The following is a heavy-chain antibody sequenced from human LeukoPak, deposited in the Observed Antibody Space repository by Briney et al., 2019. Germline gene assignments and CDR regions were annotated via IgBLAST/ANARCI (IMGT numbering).Heavy chain of an antibody. CDR2: ISSSSSYI. J-gene: IGHJ4*02. V-gene: IGHV3-21*01. CDR3: ARGLRPPLSDY. CDR1: GGSFSGYY. Sequence: PSETLSLTCAVYGGSFSGYYWSWIRQPPGKGLEWVSSISSSSSYIYYADSVKGRFTISRDNAKNSLYLQMNSLRAEDTAVYYCARGLRPPLSDYWGQGTLVTVSS. D-gene: IGHD4-17*01.